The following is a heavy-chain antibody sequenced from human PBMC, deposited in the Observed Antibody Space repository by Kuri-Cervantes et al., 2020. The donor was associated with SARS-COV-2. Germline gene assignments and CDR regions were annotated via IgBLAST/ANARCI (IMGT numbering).Heavy chain of an antibody. J-gene: IGHJ4*02. Sequence: SVKVSCKTSGGSFHIYSITWVRQAPGQGLEWMGGIIPTFVAPSYAQTFQGRVTITADDSTRTAYMELSSLRSEDTAVYYCARGWHSSGWSFDYWGQGTLVTVSS. V-gene: IGHV1-69*13. CDR1: GGSFHIYS. D-gene: IGHD6-19*01. CDR2: IIPTFVAP. CDR3: ARGWHSSGWSFDY.